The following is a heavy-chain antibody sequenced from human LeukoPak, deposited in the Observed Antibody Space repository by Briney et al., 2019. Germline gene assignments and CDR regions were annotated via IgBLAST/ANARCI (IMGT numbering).Heavy chain of an antibody. CDR2: VYYNGDI. V-gene: IGHV4-59*01. CDR1: GVPISTCY. Sequence: PSETLSLTCSVSGVPISTCYWSWLRQSPGKGLEWIGYVYYNGDILYNPSLKSRVSISLDTSKNQVSLSVTSVTAADTAVYDSRGYLFEDWGHGTRVTVSS. CDR3: RGYLFED. D-gene: IGHD3-22*01. J-gene: IGHJ4*01.